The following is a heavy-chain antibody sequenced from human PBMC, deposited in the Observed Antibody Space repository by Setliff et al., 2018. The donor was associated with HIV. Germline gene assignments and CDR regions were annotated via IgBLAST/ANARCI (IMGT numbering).Heavy chain of an antibody. CDR1: GGSISSSSYY. V-gene: IGHV4-39*07. D-gene: IGHD6-13*01. Sequence: SETLSLTCTVSGGSISSSSYYWGWIRQPPGKGLEWIGGIYYSGSTYYNPSLKSRVTITINTSKRQFSLNLSSVTAADSAMYYCAREDGSSWSYDRFYYYGLDVWGQGITVTVSS. J-gene: IGHJ6*02. CDR3: AREDGSSWSYDRFYYYGLDV. CDR2: IYYSGST.